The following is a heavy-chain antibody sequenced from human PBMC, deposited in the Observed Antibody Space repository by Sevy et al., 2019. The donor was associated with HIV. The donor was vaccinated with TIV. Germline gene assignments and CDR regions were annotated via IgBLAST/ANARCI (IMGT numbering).Heavy chain of an antibody. J-gene: IGHJ4*02. D-gene: IGHD6-13*01. Sequence: GGSLRLSCAASGFTFSNAWMSWVRQAPGKGLEWVGRIKSKTDGGTPDYAAPVKCRFTISRDDSNNTLHLQMNSLKTEDTAVYYCTTAEGGSSWYLFDYWGQGTLVTVSS. V-gene: IGHV3-15*01. CDR2: IKSKTDGGTP. CDR3: TTAEGGSSWYLFDY. CDR1: GFTFSNAW.